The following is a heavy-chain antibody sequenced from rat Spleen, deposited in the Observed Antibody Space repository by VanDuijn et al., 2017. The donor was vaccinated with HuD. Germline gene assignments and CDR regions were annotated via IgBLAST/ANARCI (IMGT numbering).Heavy chain of an antibody. J-gene: IGHJ2*01. CDR1: GFTFSDYY. D-gene: IGHD1-5*01. V-gene: IGHV5-7*01. Sequence: EVQLVESGGGLVQPGRSLKLSCAASGFTFSDYYMAWVRQAPTKGLEWVATISYDGSSTYYRDSVKGRFTISSYNAKSTLYLQMDSLRSEDTATYYCARRGTTPYYFDYWGQGVMVTVSS. CDR2: ISYDGSST. CDR3: ARRGTTPYYFDY.